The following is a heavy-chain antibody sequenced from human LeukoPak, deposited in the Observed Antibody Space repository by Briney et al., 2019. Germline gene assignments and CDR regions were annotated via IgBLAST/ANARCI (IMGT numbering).Heavy chain of an antibody. V-gene: IGHV4-59*12. Sequence: SETLSLTCSVSGGSISNDYWSWIRLPPGKGLEWIGYIYYSGSANYNPSLSHRVTISVDTSKNQFSLRLSSVTAADTAVYYCARGSSLRDADAFDIWGQGTMVTVSS. CDR1: GGSISNDY. CDR2: IYYSGSA. CDR3: ARGSSLRDADAFDI. J-gene: IGHJ3*02. D-gene: IGHD6-6*01.